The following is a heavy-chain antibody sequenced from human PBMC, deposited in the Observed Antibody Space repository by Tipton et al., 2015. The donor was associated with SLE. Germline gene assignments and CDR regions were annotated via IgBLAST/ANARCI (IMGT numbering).Heavy chain of an antibody. V-gene: IGHV4-59*08. D-gene: IGHD2-15*01. Sequence: TLSLTCTVSGGSISSHYWSWIRQPPGKGLEWIGYIYYTGSTNYNPSLKSRVTISVDTSKNQFSLKLSSVTAADTAVYYCARQNGGSAFDYWGQGTLVTVSS. CDR2: IYYTGST. J-gene: IGHJ4*02. CDR1: GGSISSHY. CDR3: ARQNGGSAFDY.